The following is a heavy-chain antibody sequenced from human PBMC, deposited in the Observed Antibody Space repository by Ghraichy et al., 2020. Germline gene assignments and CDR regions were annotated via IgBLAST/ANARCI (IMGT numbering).Heavy chain of an antibody. D-gene: IGHD3-10*01. CDR3: ARRRELWSAAEGDAFDL. CDR1: VGSFSGYY. J-gene: IGHJ3*01. V-gene: IGHV4-34*01. CDR2: INPTGTT. Sequence: ETLSLPCAVYVGSFSGYYWSWIRQSPGKGLEWIGEINPTGTTNNSPSLKSRLTMLVDTSKNQFSLNLKSVTAADTAVYYCARRRELWSAAEGDAFDLWGQGTMVTVSS.